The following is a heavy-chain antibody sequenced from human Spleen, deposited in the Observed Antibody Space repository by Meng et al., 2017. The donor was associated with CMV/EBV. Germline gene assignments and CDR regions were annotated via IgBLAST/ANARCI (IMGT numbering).Heavy chain of an antibody. D-gene: IGHD4-17*01. V-gene: IGHV3-21*01. J-gene: IGHJ4*02. CDR1: GFTLSSYS. Sequence: GESLKISCAASGFTLSSYSMNWVRQAPGKGLEWVSSIRTSGHIYYADSVKGRFTISRDNAKNSLYLQMNSQRAEDTAVYYCGRDRDYGDCPLDHWGQGALVTVSS. CDR2: IRTSGHI. CDR3: GRDRDYGDCPLDH.